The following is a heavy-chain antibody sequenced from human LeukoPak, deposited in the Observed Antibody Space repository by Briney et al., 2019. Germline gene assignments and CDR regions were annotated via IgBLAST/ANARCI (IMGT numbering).Heavy chain of an antibody. CDR1: GFTFSSYW. J-gene: IGHJ3*02. CDR2: INSDGGST. Sequence: GGSLRLSCTASGFTFSSYWMHWVRQAPGKGLVWVSRINSDGGSTSYADSVKGRFTISRDNAKNTLYLQMNSLRAEDTAVYYCAKESTRGYSYGYQDAFDIWGQGTMVTVSS. CDR3: AKESTRGYSYGYQDAFDI. D-gene: IGHD5-18*01. V-gene: IGHV3-74*01.